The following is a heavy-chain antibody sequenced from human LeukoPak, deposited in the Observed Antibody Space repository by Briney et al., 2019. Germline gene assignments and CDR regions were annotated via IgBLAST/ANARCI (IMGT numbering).Heavy chain of an antibody. CDR2: ISYDGSDK. Sequence: GGPLRLSCAASGFTFRSHGMHWVRQAPGKGLEWVAVISYDGSDKYYADSVKGRFTISRDNSKNTLYLQMNSLRAEDTAVYYCAKDRSRENYYGSGSSPPDHWGQGTLVTVSS. D-gene: IGHD3-10*01. CDR1: GFTFRSHG. CDR3: AKDRSRENYYGSGSSPPDH. J-gene: IGHJ5*02. V-gene: IGHV3-30*18.